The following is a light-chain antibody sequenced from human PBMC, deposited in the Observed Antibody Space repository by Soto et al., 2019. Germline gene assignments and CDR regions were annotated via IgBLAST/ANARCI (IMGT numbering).Light chain of an antibody. CDR3: QTWSTDIRV. CDR1: SGHNSYA. V-gene: IGLV4-69*01. Sequence: MLTQPPSASASLGASVKLTCTLSSGHNSYAIAWHQQQPEKGPRYLMKLNSDGSHSKGDGIPDHFSGSSSGAERYLTISSLQSEDEADYYCQTWSTDIRVFGGGTKVTVL. J-gene: IGLJ3*02. CDR2: LNSDGSH.